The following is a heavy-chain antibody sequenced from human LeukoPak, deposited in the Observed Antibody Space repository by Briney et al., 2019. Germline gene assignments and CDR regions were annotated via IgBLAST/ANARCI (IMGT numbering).Heavy chain of an antibody. J-gene: IGHJ3*02. CDR2: IYYSGST. Sequence: PSETLSLTCTVSGGSISSYYWSWIRQPPGKGLEWIGYIYYSGSTNYNPSLKSRVTISVDTSKNQFSLKLSSVTAADTAVYYCARLEAELLYAFDIWGQGTMVTVSS. D-gene: IGHD1-26*01. CDR1: GGSISSYY. V-gene: IGHV4-59*08. CDR3: ARLEAELLYAFDI.